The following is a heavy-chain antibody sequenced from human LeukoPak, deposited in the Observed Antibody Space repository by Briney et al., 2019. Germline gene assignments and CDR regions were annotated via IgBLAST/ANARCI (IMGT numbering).Heavy chain of an antibody. CDR2: INPAGSTT. Sequence: GGSLRLSCEASGFTFSGSWMHWVRQAPGKGLVWVSRINPAGSTTTYADSVKGRFTISRDNAKNTPYLQVNSLRAEDTAMYYCARDLTIYGTGPHFGDWGQGTLVTVSS. V-gene: IGHV3-74*03. CDR1: GFTFSGSW. D-gene: IGHD1-7*01. CDR3: ARDLTIYGTGPHFGD. J-gene: IGHJ4*02.